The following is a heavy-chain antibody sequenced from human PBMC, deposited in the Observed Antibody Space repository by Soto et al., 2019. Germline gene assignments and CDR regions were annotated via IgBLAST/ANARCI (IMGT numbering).Heavy chain of an antibody. Sequence: SLRLSCAASGFTFSSHALSWVRQAPGKGLEWVSVISGSGDITYHVDSVKGRFTISRDNSKNTLYLQMNSLTAEDTAVYYCAKIVQLNYWGQGTLVTVSS. V-gene: IGHV3-23*01. CDR1: GFTFSSHA. D-gene: IGHD6-13*01. CDR3: AKIVQLNY. CDR2: ISGSGDIT. J-gene: IGHJ4*02.